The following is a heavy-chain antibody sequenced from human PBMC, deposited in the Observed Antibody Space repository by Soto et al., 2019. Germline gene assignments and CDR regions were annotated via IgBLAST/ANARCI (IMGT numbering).Heavy chain of an antibody. V-gene: IGHV3-73*01. J-gene: IGHJ3*02. D-gene: IGHD3-16*02. CDR3: TRVQSSFSDAFDI. CDR2: IRSKANSYAT. CDR1: GFTFSGSA. Sequence: GGSLRLSCAASGFTFSGSAMHWVRQASGKGLEWVGRIRSKANSYATAYAASVKGRFTISRDDSKNTAYLQMNSLKTEDTAVYYCTRVQSSFSDAFDIWGQGTMVTVSS.